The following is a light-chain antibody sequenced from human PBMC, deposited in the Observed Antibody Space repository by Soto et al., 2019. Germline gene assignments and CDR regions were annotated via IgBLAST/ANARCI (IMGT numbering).Light chain of an antibody. CDR3: QQYNSYSPWT. Sequence: DIDMTQSPSTLSASVGHRVTITCRARQSISSWLAWYQQTPGKAPKLLIYDASSLESGVPSRFSGSGSGTEFTLTISSLQPDDFATYFCQQYNSYSPWTFGQGTKVDIK. CDR1: QSISSW. CDR2: DAS. J-gene: IGKJ1*01. V-gene: IGKV1-5*01.